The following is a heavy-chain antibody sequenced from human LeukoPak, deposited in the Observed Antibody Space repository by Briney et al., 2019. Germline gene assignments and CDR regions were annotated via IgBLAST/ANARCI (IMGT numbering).Heavy chain of an antibody. CDR3: ARSLRIVGATTSAY. Sequence: GGSLRLSCAASGFTFSSYSMNWVRQAPGKGLEWVSSISSSSYIYYADSVKGRFTISRDNAKNSLYLQMNSLRAEDTAVYYCARSLRIVGATTSAYWGQGTLVTVSS. D-gene: IGHD1-26*01. CDR1: GFTFSSYS. CDR2: ISSSSYI. V-gene: IGHV3-21*01. J-gene: IGHJ4*02.